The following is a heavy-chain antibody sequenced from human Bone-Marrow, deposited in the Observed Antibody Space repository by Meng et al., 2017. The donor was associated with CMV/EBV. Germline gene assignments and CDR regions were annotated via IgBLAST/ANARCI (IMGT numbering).Heavy chain of an antibody. CDR1: GGSVSSGSHY. V-gene: IGHV4-61*01. D-gene: IGHD3-3*01. CDR2: IYYSGAT. J-gene: IGHJ5*02. CDR3: ARGYPLRFLEGFQPGSSWFDP. Sequence: SETLSLTCTVSGGSVSSGSHYWSWIRQPPGKGLEWIGYIYYSGATNYNPSLKSRIAMSVDTSKNQFSLKLSSVTAADTAVYYCARGYPLRFLEGFQPGSSWFDPWGQGTLVTVSS.